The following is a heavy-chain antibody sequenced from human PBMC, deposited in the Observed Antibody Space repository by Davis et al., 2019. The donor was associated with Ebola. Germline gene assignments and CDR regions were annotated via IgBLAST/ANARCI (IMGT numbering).Heavy chain of an antibody. J-gene: IGHJ6*04. V-gene: IGHV6-1*01. CDR1: GASVSSAG. Sequence: LRLSCAISGASVSSAGWNWSRQSPSRGLEWLGRTYYKSKWYNDYAVSVKSRITINPDTSKNQFSLQLNFVTPEDTALYYCARGWLRGGMDVWGEGTTVTVSS. D-gene: IGHD5-18*01. CDR3: ARGWLRGGMDV. CDR2: TYYKSKWYN.